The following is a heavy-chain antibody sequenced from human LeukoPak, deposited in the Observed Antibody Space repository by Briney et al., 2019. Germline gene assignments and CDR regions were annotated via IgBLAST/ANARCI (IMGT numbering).Heavy chain of an antibody. CDR2: IYYSGST. V-gene: IGHV4-30-4*02. Sequence: SETLSLTCTVSGGSISSGDYYWSWIRQPPGKGLEWIGYIYYSGSTYYNPSLKSRVTISVDTSKNQFSLKLSSVTAADTAVYYCARADDSSGYYPSHGFDYWGQGTLVTVSS. CDR1: GGSISSGDYY. CDR3: ARADDSSGYYPSHGFDY. D-gene: IGHD3-22*01. J-gene: IGHJ4*02.